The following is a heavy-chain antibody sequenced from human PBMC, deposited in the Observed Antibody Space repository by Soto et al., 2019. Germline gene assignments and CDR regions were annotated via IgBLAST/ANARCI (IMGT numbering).Heavy chain of an antibody. CDR3: AWSVGGGFDY. J-gene: IGHJ4*02. Sequence: EVQLVESGGGLVQPGGSLRLSCAASGFTVSSNYMSWVRQAPGKALEWVSVVYIGGNTYYAKSVEDRFTISRDNFQNMLYLQMNGLSGEETAVYYSAWSVGGGFDYWCQGTLVTVSS. D-gene: IGHD3-16*01. CDR1: GFTVSSNY. CDR2: VYIGGNT. V-gene: IGHV3-66*01.